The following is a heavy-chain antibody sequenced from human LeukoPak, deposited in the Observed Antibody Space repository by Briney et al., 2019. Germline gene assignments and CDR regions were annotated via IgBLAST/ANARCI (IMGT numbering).Heavy chain of an antibody. J-gene: IGHJ3*02. D-gene: IGHD3-22*01. V-gene: IGHV3-53*01. CDR2: IYSGGST. CDR3: AREREHYDSRGFHDAFDI. CDR1: ELTVTSNY. Sequence: PGGSLRLSCAASELTVTSNYMSWVRQAPGKGLGWVSAIYSGGSTYYAASVKGRFTISRDNSKNTLYLQMNSLRAEDTAVYYRAREREHYDSRGFHDAFDIWGQGTMVTVSS.